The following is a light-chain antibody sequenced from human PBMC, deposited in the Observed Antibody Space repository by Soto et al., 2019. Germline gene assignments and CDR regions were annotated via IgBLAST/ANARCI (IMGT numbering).Light chain of an antibody. CDR2: DDS. J-gene: IGLJ2*01. V-gene: IGLV3-21*02. Sequence: SSELTQPPSLSVAPGQTARITCGEANIGSNSVHWYQQKPGQSPVLVVYDDSDRPAGIPERFSGSNSGNTATLTISRVEAGDEADYYCQVWDSSINQALFGGGTKLTVL. CDR1: NIGSNS. CDR3: QVWDSSINQAL.